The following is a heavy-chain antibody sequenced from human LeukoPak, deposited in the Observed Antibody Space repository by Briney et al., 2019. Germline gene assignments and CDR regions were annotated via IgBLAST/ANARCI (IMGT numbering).Heavy chain of an antibody. CDR2: ISGGGDIT. CDR1: GFTFSDYY. Sequence: GGSLRLSCAASGFTFSDYYMSWVRQTPGKGLEWVSAISGGGDITYYADSVKGRFTISRDNSKDTLFLQMHSLRPGDTAVYYCVREDTPATANYWGQGTPVTISS. D-gene: IGHD2-21*02. CDR3: VREDTPATANY. V-gene: IGHV3-23*01. J-gene: IGHJ4*02.